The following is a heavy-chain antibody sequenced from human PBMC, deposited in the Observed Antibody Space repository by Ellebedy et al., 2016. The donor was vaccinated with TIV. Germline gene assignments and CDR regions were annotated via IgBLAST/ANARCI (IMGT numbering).Heavy chain of an antibody. J-gene: IGHJ5*02. Sequence: AASVKVSCKASGGTFSSYAISWVRQATGQGLEWMGWMNPNSGNTGYAQKLQGRVTMTRDTSTSTVYMELSSLRSEDTAVYYCARFPRTWGQGTLVTVSS. CDR3: ARFPRT. V-gene: IGHV1-8*02. CDR2: MNPNSGNT. CDR1: GGTFSSYA.